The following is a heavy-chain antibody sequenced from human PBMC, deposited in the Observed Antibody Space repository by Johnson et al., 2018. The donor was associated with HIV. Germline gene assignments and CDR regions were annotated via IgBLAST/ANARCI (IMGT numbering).Heavy chain of an antibody. D-gene: IGHD2-2*01. CDR1: GFTFSSYD. J-gene: IGHJ3*02. Sequence: VQLVESGGGLVQPGGSLRLSCAASGFTFSSYDMHWVRQATGKGLEWVSAIGTAGDTYYPGSVKGRFTISRENAKNTLYVQMNSLRAEDTAVYYCARGIQPDAFDIWGQGTLVTVSS. V-gene: IGHV3-13*01. CDR3: ARGIQPDAFDI. CDR2: IGTAGDT.